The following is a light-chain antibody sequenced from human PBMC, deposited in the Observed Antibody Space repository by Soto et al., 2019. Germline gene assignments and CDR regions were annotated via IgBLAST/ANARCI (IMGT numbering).Light chain of an antibody. V-gene: IGKV3-20*01. CDR3: QQYGSSLPLT. CDR2: GAS. CDR1: RSVSSSY. Sequence: EIVLTQSPGTLSLSPGERATLSCRASRSVSSSYLAWYQQKPGQAPRLLIYGASSRATGIPDRFSGSGSGTDFTLTISRLEPEDFAVYYCQQYGSSLPLTFGGGTKVDIK. J-gene: IGKJ4*01.